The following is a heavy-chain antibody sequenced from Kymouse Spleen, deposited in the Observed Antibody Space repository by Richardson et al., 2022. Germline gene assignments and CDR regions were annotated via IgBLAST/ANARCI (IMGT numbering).Heavy chain of an antibody. CDR2: IWYDGSNK. D-gene: IGHD5-12*01. CDR1: GFTFSSYG. J-gene: IGHJ6*02. V-gene: IGHV3-33*01. CDR3: ARDVATIYYYYGMDV. Sequence: QVQLVESGGGVVQPGRSLRLSCAASGFTFSSYGMHWVRQAPGKGLEWVAVIWYDGSNKYYADSVKGRFTISRDNSKNTLYLQMNSLRAEDTAVYYCARDVATIYYYYGMDVWGQGTTVTVSS.